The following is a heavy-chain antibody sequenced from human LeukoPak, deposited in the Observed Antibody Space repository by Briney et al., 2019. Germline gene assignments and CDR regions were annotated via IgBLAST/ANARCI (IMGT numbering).Heavy chain of an antibody. CDR3: ARHNGFSREDY. V-gene: IGHV5-51*01. J-gene: IGHJ4*02. Sequence: GGSLRLSCAASGFSFSSYSMNWVRQAPGKGLEWMGIIYPGDSDTRYSPSFQGQVTISAGKSISTAYLQWSSLKASDTAMYYCARHNGFSREDYWGQGTLVTVSS. CDR2: IYPGDSDT. CDR1: GFSFSSYS.